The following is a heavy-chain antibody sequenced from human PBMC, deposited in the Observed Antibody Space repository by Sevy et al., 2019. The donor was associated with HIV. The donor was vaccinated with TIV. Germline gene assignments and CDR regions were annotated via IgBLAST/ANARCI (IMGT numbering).Heavy chain of an antibody. CDR2: ISYSGST. D-gene: IGHD2-15*01. J-gene: IGHJ4*02. CDR1: GGSISGYY. CDR3: PRSLVIAGTFDY. V-gene: IGHV4-59*01. Sequence: SETLSLTCTVSGGSISGYYWSWIRQPPGKGLEWIGYISYSGSTNYNPSLKCRITISVDTSKNEFSLKLSSVTAADTAVYYCPRSLVIAGTFDYWGQGTLVSVSS.